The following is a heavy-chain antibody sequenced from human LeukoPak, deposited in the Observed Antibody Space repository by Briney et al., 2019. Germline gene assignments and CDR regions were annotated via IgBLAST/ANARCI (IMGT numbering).Heavy chain of an antibody. CDR1: GFTFSSYA. D-gene: IGHD4-17*01. Sequence: GGSLRLSCAASGFTFSSYAMTWVRQAPGKGLEWVPASTGSGGTTYYADSVMGRFTISRDNSKNTLYLQMNSLRAEDTAVYYCAKLQSDGLRTYYGMDVWGQGTTVTVSS. J-gene: IGHJ6*02. CDR3: AKLQSDGLRTYYGMDV. V-gene: IGHV3-23*01. CDR2: STGSGGTT.